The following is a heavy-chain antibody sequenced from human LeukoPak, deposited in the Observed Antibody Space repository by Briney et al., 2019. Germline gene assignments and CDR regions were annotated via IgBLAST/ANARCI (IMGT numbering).Heavy chain of an antibody. CDR1: GFTFSSYE. D-gene: IGHD1-26*01. CDR2: ISSSGSTI. Sequence: PGGSLRLSCAASGFTFSSYEMNWVRQAPGKGLEWVSYISSSGSTIYYADSVKGRFTISRDNAKNSLYLQMNSLRAEDTAVYYCARAPYSGSRASIWGQRTMVTVSS. CDR3: ARAPYSGSRASI. V-gene: IGHV3-48*03. J-gene: IGHJ3*02.